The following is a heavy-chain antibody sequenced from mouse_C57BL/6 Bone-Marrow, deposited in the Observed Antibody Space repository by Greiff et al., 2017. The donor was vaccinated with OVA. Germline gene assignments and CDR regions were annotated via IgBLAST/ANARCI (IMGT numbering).Heavy chain of an antibody. CDR1: GYTFTSYW. V-gene: IGHV1-69*01. CDR2: IDPSDSYT. CDR3: ARFLSSLYAMDY. D-gene: IGHD1-1*01. J-gene: IGHJ4*01. Sequence: QVQLQQPGAELVMPGASVKLSCKASGYTFTSYWMHWVKQRPGQGLEWIGEIDPSDSYTNYNQKFKGKSTLTVDKSSSTAYMQLSSLTSEDSAVEYCARFLSSLYAMDYWGQGTSVTVSS.